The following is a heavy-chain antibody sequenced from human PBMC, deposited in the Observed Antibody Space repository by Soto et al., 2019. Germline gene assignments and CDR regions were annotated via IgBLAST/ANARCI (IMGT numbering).Heavy chain of an antibody. V-gene: IGHV1-69*13. CDR3: ARDRGCSSTSCPIDS. Sequence: SVKVSCKASGGTFSSYAISWVRQAPGQGLEWMGGIIPIFGTANYAQKFQGRVTITADESTSTAYMELSSLRSEDTAVYYCARDRGCSSTSCPIDSWGQGTLVTVSS. CDR1: GGTFSSYA. CDR2: IIPIFGTA. J-gene: IGHJ4*02. D-gene: IGHD2-2*01.